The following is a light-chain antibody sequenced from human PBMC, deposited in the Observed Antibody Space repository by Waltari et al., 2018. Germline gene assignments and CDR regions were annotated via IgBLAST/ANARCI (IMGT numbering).Light chain of an antibody. CDR1: NSDIGPYTF. Sequence: QSALTQPASVSGSPGQSITISCTGSNSDIGPYTFVSWYQHHPDKAPKLMIYDVSKRPSGVSNRFAGSKSGNTASLTISGLQAEDEADYYCCSHTGGSTFVIFGGGTKLTVL. CDR3: CSHTGGSTFVI. J-gene: IGLJ2*01. V-gene: IGLV2-23*02. CDR2: DVS.